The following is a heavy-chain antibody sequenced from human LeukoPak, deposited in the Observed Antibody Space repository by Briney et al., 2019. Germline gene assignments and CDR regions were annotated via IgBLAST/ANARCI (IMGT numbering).Heavy chain of an antibody. J-gene: IGHJ4*02. CDR2: INHSGST. Sequence: SETLSLTCDVYGGSFSGYYWSWIRQPPGKGLEWIGEINHSGSTNYNPSLKSRVTISVDTSKNQFSLKLSSVTAADTAVYYCARGLAAAPTFWGQGTLVTVSS. CDR3: ARGLAAAPTF. V-gene: IGHV4-34*01. D-gene: IGHD6-13*01. CDR1: GGSFSGYY.